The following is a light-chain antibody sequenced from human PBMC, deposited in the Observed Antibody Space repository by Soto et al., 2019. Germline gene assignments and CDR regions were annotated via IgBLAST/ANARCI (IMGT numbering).Light chain of an antibody. CDR3: QKYSSVPV. Sequence: DIQMTQSPPPLSASVGDRVTITCRASQGIRNFVAWYQQKPGKAPKLLIYAASTLQSGVPSRFSGSGSGTDFTLTINSLQPEDVATYSCQKYSSVPVFGPGTKVEIK. CDR1: QGIRNF. J-gene: IGKJ3*01. V-gene: IGKV1-27*01. CDR2: AAS.